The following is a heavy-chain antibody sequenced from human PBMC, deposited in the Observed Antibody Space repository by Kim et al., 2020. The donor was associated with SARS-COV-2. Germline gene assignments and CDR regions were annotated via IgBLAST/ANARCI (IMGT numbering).Heavy chain of an antibody. Sequence: AQKFQGRVTITADESTSTAYMELGSLRSEDTAVYYCARGDILTGRGWFDPWGQGTLVTVSS. CDR3: ARGDILTGRGWFDP. V-gene: IGHV1-69*01. D-gene: IGHD3-9*01. J-gene: IGHJ5*02.